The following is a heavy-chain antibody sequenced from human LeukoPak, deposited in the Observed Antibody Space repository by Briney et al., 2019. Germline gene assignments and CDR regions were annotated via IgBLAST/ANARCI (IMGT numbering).Heavy chain of an antibody. CDR3: CRVVVDAFDT. CDR2: IRSKANSYAT. Sequence: GGSLKLSCAASGFTFSGSAMHWVRQASGKGLEWVGHIRSKANSYATAYAASVKGRFTISRDDSKNTAYLQMNSVKTEDTAVYYWCRVVVDAFDTWGQGTMVTVSS. V-gene: IGHV3-73*01. J-gene: IGHJ3*02. D-gene: IGHD3-22*01. CDR1: GFTFSGSA.